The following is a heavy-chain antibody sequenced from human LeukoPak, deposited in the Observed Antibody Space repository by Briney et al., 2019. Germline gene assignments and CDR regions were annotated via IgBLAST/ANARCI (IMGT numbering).Heavy chain of an antibody. CDR3: ARARYRGRFDY. J-gene: IGHJ4*02. CDR2: IFTTENT. CDR1: GDSISDYY. Sequence: SETLSLTCTVSGDSISDYYWSWIRQPAGRGLEWIGRIFTTENTDYNPSLTSRVTMSIDTSKNQFSLKLSSVTAADTAVYYCARARYRGRFDYWGQGTLVTVSS. V-gene: IGHV4-4*07. D-gene: IGHD5-18*01.